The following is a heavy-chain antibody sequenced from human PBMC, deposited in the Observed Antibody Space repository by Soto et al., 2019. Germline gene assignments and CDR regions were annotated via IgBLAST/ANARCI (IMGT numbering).Heavy chain of an antibody. Sequence: QVQLVQSGSEVKKPGASMKMSCETSGYTFTAYPIHWVRQAPGQGLEWMGWINADNGNTKYSQKFQGRVTITRDTGGSTVDLDLSSLTSVATAVYYCASLLRAPGVFPTGGVALDVWGKGTTVIVSS. V-gene: IGHV1-3*01. CDR3: ASLLRAPGVFPTGGVALDV. CDR2: INADNGNT. J-gene: IGHJ6*01. D-gene: IGHD2-8*02. CDR1: GYTFTAYP.